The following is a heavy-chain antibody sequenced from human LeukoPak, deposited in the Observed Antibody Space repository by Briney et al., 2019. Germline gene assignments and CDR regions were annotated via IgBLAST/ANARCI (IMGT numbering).Heavy chain of an antibody. J-gene: IGHJ5*02. CDR2: VGTVGDT. CDR3: TRGICTGNICYSAGNWLDT. V-gene: IGHV3-13*01. Sequence: SGGSLRLSCRASGFTLNKYVMYWVRQAPGQGLEWVSAVGTVGDTYYPGSLKGRFTISRENGKNTLYLQMNSLTVADTAVYYCTRGICTGNICYSAGNWLDTWGQGTLVTVSS. CDR1: GFTLNKYV. D-gene: IGHD2-15*01.